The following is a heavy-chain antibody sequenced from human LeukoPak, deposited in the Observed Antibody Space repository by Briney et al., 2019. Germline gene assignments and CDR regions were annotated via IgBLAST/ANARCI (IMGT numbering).Heavy chain of an antibody. J-gene: IGHJ5*02. Sequence: GGSLRLSCAASGFTVSSDYMTWVRQTPGKGLEWVSVIHTDGSTYYADSVKGRFTISRDNSKNTFYLQMNSLRAEDTAVYSCAKGSGSGWYGWFAPWGQGTLVTVSS. CDR3: AKGSGSGWYGWFAP. CDR2: IHTDGST. CDR1: GFTVSSDY. V-gene: IGHV3-53*01. D-gene: IGHD6-19*01.